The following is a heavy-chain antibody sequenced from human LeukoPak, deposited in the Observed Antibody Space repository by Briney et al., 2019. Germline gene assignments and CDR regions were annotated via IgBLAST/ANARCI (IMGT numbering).Heavy chain of an antibody. J-gene: IGHJ4*02. CDR1: GYSFTSYW. V-gene: IGHV5-51*01. D-gene: IGHD2-2*01. Sequence: GESLKISCKGSGYSFTSYWIGWVRQMPGKGLEWMGIIYPGDSDTRYSPSFQGQVTISADKSISTAYLQWSSLKASDTAMYYCARIRYCSSTSCYRGYFDYWGQGTLVTVSS. CDR2: IYPGDSDT. CDR3: ARIRYCSSTSCYRGYFDY.